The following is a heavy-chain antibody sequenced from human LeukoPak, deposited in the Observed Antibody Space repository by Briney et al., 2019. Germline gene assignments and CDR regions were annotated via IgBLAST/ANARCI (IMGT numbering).Heavy chain of an antibody. J-gene: IGHJ4*02. D-gene: IGHD5-12*01. Sequence: PSETLSLTCSVSGGSISRYYWNWIRQSPGMELEWIGYIDYSGGTKYNPSLKSRVTISIDKSKNQFFLRLASVTAADSGVYYCARGFDSKSTYFEAWGQGTLVTVSS. CDR3: ARGFDSKSTYFEA. CDR1: GGSISRYY. V-gene: IGHV4-59*01. CDR2: IDYSGGT.